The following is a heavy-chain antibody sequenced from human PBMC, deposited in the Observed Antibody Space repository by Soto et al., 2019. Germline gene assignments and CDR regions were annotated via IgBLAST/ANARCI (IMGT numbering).Heavy chain of an antibody. D-gene: IGHD2-15*01. J-gene: IGHJ4*02. CDR3: ARDQGYCSGGSCYEGEFDY. Sequence: GGSLRLSCAASGFTFSSYSMNWVRQAPGKGLEWVSSISSSSSYIYYADSVKGRFTISRDNAKNSLYLQMNSLRAEDTAVYYCARDQGYCSGGSCYEGEFDYWGQGTLVTVSS. V-gene: IGHV3-21*01. CDR1: GFTFSSYS. CDR2: ISSSSSYI.